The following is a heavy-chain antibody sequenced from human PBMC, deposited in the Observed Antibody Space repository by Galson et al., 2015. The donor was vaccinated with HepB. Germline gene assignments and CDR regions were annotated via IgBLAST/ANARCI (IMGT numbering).Heavy chain of an antibody. Sequence: SVKVSCKASGYTFTSYGISWVRQAPGQGLEWMGWISAYNGNTNYAQKLQGRVTMTRDPSLSTVYMDLTRLTSDDTAVYFCARESSSTSSYFDYWGQGTLVTASS. V-gene: IGHV1-18*04. J-gene: IGHJ4*02. CDR1: GYTFTSYG. CDR3: ARESSSTSSYFDY. CDR2: ISAYNGNT. D-gene: IGHD3-10*01.